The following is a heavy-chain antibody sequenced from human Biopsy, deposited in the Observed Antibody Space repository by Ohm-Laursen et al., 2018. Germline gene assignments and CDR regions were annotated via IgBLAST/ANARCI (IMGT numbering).Heavy chain of an antibody. Sequence: SLRLSCTASGFIFSDYGMHWVRQAPGKGLEWASGISGSSNNIIYADSVRGRFTISRDNAKSSLYLEMNSLRSEDTAFYYCTKRRTAVRPFDSWGHGTLVTVSS. V-gene: IGHV3-9*01. CDR1: GFIFSDYG. CDR3: TKRRTAVRPFDS. D-gene: IGHD6-25*01. CDR2: ISGSSNNI. J-gene: IGHJ4*01.